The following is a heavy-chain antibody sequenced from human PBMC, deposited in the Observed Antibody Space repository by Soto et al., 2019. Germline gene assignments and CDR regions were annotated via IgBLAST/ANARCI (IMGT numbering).Heavy chain of an antibody. D-gene: IGHD6-19*01. J-gene: IGHJ4*02. CDR1: GFIFSSYA. CDR3: ARGGRQGLVTPDFNY. CDR2: ISGSGGST. Sequence: PGGSLRLSCAASGFIFSSYAMSWVRQAPGKGLEWVSAISGSGGSTYYADSVKGRFTISRDNSKNTLYLQMTSLRAEDTAVYYCARGGRQGLVTPDFNYGGQGALVTVSS. V-gene: IGHV3-23*01.